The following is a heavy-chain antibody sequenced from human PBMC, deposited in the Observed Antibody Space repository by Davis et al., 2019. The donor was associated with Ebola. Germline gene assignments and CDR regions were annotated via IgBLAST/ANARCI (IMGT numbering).Heavy chain of an antibody. J-gene: IGHJ4*02. CDR3: AKSLWFGELGVRWYFDY. V-gene: IGHV3-23*01. D-gene: IGHD3-10*01. Sequence: GESLKISCAASGFTFRSYWMSWVRQAPGKGLEWVSGISGSGGFTFYADSVKGRFTISRDNSKNTLHLQMNSLRAEDTAVYYCAKSLWFGELGVRWYFDYWGQGTLVTVSS. CDR2: ISGSGGFT. CDR1: GFTFRSYW.